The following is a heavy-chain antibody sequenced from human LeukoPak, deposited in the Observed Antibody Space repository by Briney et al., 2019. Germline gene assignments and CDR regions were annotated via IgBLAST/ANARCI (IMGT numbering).Heavy chain of an antibody. V-gene: IGHV3-74*01. CDR3: AELGITMIGGV. D-gene: IGHD3-10*02. Sequence: PRGSLRLSCAASGFTFSSYWMHWVRQAPGKGLAWVSRINSDGSSTSYADSVKGRFTISRDNAKNTLYLQMNSLRAEDTAVYYCAELGITMIGGVWGKGTTVTISS. CDR1: GFTFSSYW. CDR2: INSDGSST. J-gene: IGHJ6*04.